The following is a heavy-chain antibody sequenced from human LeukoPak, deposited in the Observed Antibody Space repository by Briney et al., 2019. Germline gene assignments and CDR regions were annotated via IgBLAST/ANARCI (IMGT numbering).Heavy chain of an antibody. V-gene: IGHV1-18*01. J-gene: IGHJ4*02. CDR2: ISAYNGNT. CDR3: ARENPVAARYYDSSGNFDY. CDR1: GYTFTSYG. Sequence: GASVKVSCKASGYTFTSYGISWVRQAPGQGLEWMGWISAYNGNTNYAQRLQGRVTMTTDTSTSTAYMELRSLRSDDTAVYYCARENPVAARYYDSSGNFDYWGQGTLVTVSS. D-gene: IGHD3-22*01.